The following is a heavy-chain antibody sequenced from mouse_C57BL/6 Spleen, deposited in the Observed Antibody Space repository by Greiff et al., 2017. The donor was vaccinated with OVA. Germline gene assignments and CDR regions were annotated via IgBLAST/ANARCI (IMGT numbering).Heavy chain of an antibody. CDR2: IDPSDSYT. CDR3: ARSPDYYGSSPHYFDY. CDR1: GYTFTSYW. V-gene: IGHV1-69*01. J-gene: IGHJ2*01. Sequence: QVQLQQPGAELVMPGASVKLSCKASGYTFTSYWMHWVKQRPGQGLEWIGEIDPSDSYTNYNQKFKGKSTFTVDKSSSTAYMQLSSLTSEDSAVYYCARSPDYYGSSPHYFDYWGQGTTLTVSS. D-gene: IGHD1-1*01.